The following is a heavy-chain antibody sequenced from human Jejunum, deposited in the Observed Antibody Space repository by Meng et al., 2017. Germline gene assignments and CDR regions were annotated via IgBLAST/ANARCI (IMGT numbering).Heavy chain of an antibody. CDR2: TRNKANSYTT. Sequence: GESLKISCATSGFTFSDHYMDWVRQAPGKGLEWVGRTRNKANSYTTEYTASVKGRFTISRDDSKNSLHLQMNSLKTEDTAVYYCARGRGGYYLDWGQGTLVTVSS. J-gene: IGHJ4*02. CDR3: ARGRGGYYLD. V-gene: IGHV3-72*01. D-gene: IGHD1-26*01. CDR1: GFTFSDHY.